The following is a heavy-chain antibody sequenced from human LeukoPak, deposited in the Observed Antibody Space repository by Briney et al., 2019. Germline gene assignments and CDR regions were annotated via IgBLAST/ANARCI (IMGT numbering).Heavy chain of an antibody. CDR1: GFTFSSYS. CDR3: ARVFRIQLWLDTPYFDY. J-gene: IGHJ4*02. V-gene: IGHV3-21*01. Sequence: GGSLRLSCAASGFTFSSYSMNWVRQAPGKGLEWVPSISSSSSYIYYADSVKGRFTISRDNAKNSLYLQMNSLRAEDTAVYYCARVFRIQLWLDTPYFDYWGQGTLVTVSS. CDR2: ISSSSSYI. D-gene: IGHD5-18*01.